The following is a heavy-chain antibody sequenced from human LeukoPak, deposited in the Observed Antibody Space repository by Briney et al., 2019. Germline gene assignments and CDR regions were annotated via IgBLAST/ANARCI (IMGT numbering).Heavy chain of an antibody. CDR2: ISSSGSYI. Sequence: GGSLRLSCAASTFTFSSYNMNWVRQAPGKGLEWVSSISSSGSYIYYRDSVKGRFTISRDNAENSLYLEMNSLRVEDTAIYYCVRDSGSYRPIDYWGQGTLATVSS. V-gene: IGHV3-21*01. CDR3: VRDSGSYRPIDY. J-gene: IGHJ4*02. D-gene: IGHD1-26*01. CDR1: TFTFSSYN.